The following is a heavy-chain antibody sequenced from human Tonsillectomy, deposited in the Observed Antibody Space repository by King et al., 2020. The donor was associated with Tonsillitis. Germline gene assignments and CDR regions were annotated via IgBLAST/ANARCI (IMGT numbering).Heavy chain of an antibody. V-gene: IGHV7-4-1*02. CDR3: TRGRGAGPGTSLYYFDS. D-gene: IGHD6-19*01. Sequence: QLVQSGSELKKPGASVKVSCKASGYTLTNYAINWVRQAPGQGLEWMGWINTNTGNPTYTQGFAGRFVFSLDTSVSTAYLQISSLKAEDTAVYYCTRGRGAGPGTSLYYFDSWGQGILVTVSS. CDR1: GYTLTNYA. J-gene: IGHJ4*02. CDR2: INTNTGNP.